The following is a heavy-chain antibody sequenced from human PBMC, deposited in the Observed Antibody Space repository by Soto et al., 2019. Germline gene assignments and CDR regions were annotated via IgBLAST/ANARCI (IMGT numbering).Heavy chain of an antibody. V-gene: IGHV1-58*01. D-gene: IGHD4-17*01. J-gene: IGHJ4*02. CDR2: IVVGSGNT. CDR3: AAGGNSHDYGEIDY. CDR1: GLTLTTSA. Sequence: ASVRVSRRTSGLTLTTSALQWVRQPLGQRLEWIGWIVVGSGNTNYAQKFQERVTITRDMSTSTAYMELSSLRSEDTAVYYCAAGGNSHDYGEIDYWGQGTLVTVSS.